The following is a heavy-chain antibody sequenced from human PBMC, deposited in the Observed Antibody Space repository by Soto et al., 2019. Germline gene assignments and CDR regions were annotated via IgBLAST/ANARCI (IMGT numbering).Heavy chain of an antibody. CDR1: GFTFSGSA. V-gene: IGHV3-73*01. Sequence: ESGGGLVQPGGSLKLSCAASGFTFSGSAMHWVRQASGKGLEWVGRITDKVNIYATAYAASVKGRFTISRDDSNNTAYLQMNSLKTEDTAVYYCIASQPSGGWFDPWGQGTLVTVSS. D-gene: IGHD2-2*01. CDR2: ITDKVNIYAT. CDR3: IASQPSGGWFDP. J-gene: IGHJ5*02.